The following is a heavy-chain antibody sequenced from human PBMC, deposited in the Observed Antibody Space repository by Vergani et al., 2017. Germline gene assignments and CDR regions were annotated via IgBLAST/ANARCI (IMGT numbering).Heavy chain of an antibody. CDR2: IYHSGST. Sequence: QLQESGPGLVKPSETLSLTCTVSGGSISSYYWSWIRQPPGKGLEWIGYIYHSGSTYYNPSLKSRVTISVDRSKNQFSLKLSSVTAADTAVYYCARGHSDGDVRTLGYWGQGTLVTVSS. CDR3: ARGHSDGDVRTLGY. J-gene: IGHJ4*02. D-gene: IGHD4-17*01. V-gene: IGHV4-59*12. CDR1: GGSISSYY.